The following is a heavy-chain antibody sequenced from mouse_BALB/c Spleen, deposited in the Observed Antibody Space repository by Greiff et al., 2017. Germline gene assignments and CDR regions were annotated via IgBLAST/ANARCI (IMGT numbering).Heavy chain of an antibody. CDR3: ARWNYYGNYYFDD. J-gene: IGHJ2*01. CDR2: IYPGSGNT. D-gene: IGHD2-1*01. V-gene: IGHV1-77*01. Sequence: QVQLQQSGAELARPGASVKLSCKASGYTFTDYYINWVKQRTGQGLEWIGEIYPGSGNTYYNEKFKGKATLTADKSSSTAYMQLSSLTSEDSAVYFCARWNYYGNYYFDDWGQGTTLTVSS. CDR1: GYTFTDYY.